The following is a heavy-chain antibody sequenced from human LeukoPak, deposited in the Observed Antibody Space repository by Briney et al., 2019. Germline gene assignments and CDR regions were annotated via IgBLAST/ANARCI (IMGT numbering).Heavy chain of an antibody. D-gene: IGHD4-17*01. CDR3: ARGRGTVTTFYFDY. CDR2: ISSNGGST. Sequence: HSGGSLRLSCAASGFTFSSYAMHWVRQAPGKGLEYVSAISSNGGSTYYANSVKGRFTISRDNSKNTLYLQMGSLRAEDMAVYYCARGRGTVTTFYFDYWGQGTLVTVSS. CDR1: GFTFSSYA. J-gene: IGHJ4*02. V-gene: IGHV3-64*01.